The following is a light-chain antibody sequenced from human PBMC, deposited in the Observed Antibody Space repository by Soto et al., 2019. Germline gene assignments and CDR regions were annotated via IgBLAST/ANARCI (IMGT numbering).Light chain of an antibody. CDR3: QQYNIWPPWT. CDR2: GAS. V-gene: IGKV3-20*01. Sequence: EIVFSQSPGTLSLSTGDRATLSCRASQSVSRSYLGWYQQKPGRAPRLLIYGASSRATGIPDRFSGSGSGTDFTLTISRLEPEDFAVYYCQQYNIWPPWTFGQGTKVDIK. CDR1: QSVSRSY. J-gene: IGKJ1*01.